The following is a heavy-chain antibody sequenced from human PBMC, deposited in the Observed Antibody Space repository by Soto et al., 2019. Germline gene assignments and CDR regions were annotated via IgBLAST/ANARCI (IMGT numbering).Heavy chain of an antibody. CDR2: IIPIFGTA. D-gene: IGHD6-13*01. CDR1: GVTFSSYA. Sequence: PVKVSCKASGVTFSSYAISWVRQAPGQGLEWMGGIIPIFGTANYAQKFQGRVTITADESTSTAYMELSSLRSEDTAVYYCARERFSGSSSWADYYYYGMDVWGQGTTVTVSS. J-gene: IGHJ6*02. V-gene: IGHV1-69*13. CDR3: ARERFSGSSSWADYYYYGMDV.